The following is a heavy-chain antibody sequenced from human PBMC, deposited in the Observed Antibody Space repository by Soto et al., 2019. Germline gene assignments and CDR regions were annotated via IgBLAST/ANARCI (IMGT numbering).Heavy chain of an antibody. CDR2: ITWDGGDT. CDR3: AKDLGAAVVGYYYYMDV. D-gene: IGHD6-13*01. V-gene: IGHV3-9*01. Sequence: EVQLVESGGGLVQPGRSLRLSCAASGFTFVDYAMHWVRQAPGKGLECVSGITWDGGDTGYADSVKGRFTISRDNAENSLYLQMNSLRTEDTALYYCAKDLGAAVVGYYYYMDVWGTGTTVTVSS. J-gene: IGHJ6*03. CDR1: GFTFVDYA.